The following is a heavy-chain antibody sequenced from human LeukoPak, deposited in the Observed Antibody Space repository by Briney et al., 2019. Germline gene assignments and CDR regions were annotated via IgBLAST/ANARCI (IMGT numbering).Heavy chain of an antibody. D-gene: IGHD3-22*01. Sequence: GGSLRLSCAASGFTVSSNYMSWVRQAPGKGLEWVSGISGSGGSTYYADSVKGRFTISRDNSKNTLYLQMNSLRAEDTAVYYCAKVPRITMIVVVTPDYWGQGTLVTVSS. J-gene: IGHJ4*02. CDR1: GFTVSSNY. CDR2: ISGSGGST. V-gene: IGHV3-23*01. CDR3: AKVPRITMIVVVTPDY.